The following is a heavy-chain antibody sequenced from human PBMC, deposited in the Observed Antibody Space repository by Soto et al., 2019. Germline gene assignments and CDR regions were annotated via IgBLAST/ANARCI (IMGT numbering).Heavy chain of an antibody. D-gene: IGHD3-22*01. V-gene: IGHV3-23*01. J-gene: IGHJ4*02. CDR2: ISYGGGTT. CDR3: AKNPGYYYDSTGYHFDY. Sequence: GGSLRLSCAVSGFTVSTYAMSWVRQAPGKGLEWVSAISYGGGTTYYADSVKGRFTISRDNSKNTLYLQMNSLRAEDTAVYYCAKNPGYYYDSTGYHFDYWGQGTLVTVSS. CDR1: GFTVSTYA.